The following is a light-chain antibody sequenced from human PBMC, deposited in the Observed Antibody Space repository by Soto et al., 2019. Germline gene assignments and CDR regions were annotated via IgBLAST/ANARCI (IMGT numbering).Light chain of an antibody. CDR1: SSDVGGYNY. V-gene: IGLV2-11*01. CDR2: DVS. Sequence: QSVLTQPRSVSGSPGQSVTISCTGTSSDVGGYNYVSWYQQHPGKAPKLMIYDVSKRPSGVPDRFSGSKSGNTASLTISGLQAEDEADYYCCSYAGSYNLVFGGGTQMTV. CDR3: CSYAGSYNLV. J-gene: IGLJ2*01.